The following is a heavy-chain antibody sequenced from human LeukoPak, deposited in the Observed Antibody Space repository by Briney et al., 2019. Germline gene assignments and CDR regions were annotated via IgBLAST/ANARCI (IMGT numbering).Heavy chain of an antibody. J-gene: IGHJ4*02. Sequence: ASVNVSCQASVYTFTGYYMHWVGQAPGRGLEGMGCINPNSGGTNYAQKFQGRVTMTRDTSISTAYMELSRLRSDDTAVYYCERAVAGTTETDDYWGQGTLVTVSS. D-gene: IGHD6-19*01. CDR2: INPNSGGT. V-gene: IGHV1-2*02. CDR1: VYTFTGYY. CDR3: ERAVAGTTETDDY.